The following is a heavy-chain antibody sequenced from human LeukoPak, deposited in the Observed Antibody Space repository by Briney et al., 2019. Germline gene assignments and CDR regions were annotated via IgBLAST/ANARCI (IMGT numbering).Heavy chain of an antibody. V-gene: IGHV3-21*01. CDR3: ARDWDAVISAFDI. CDR2: ISSSSSYI. CDR1: GFTFSSYS. J-gene: IGHJ3*02. Sequence: PGGSLRLSCAASGFTFSSYSMNWVRQAPGKGLEWVSSISSSSSYIYYADSVKGRFTISRDNAKNSLYLQMNSLRAEDTAVYYCARDWDAVISAFDIWGQGTMVTVSS. D-gene: IGHD1-26*01.